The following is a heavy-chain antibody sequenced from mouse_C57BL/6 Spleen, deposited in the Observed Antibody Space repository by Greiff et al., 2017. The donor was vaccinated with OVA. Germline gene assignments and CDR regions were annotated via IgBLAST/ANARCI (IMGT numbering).Heavy chain of an antibody. V-gene: IGHV5-17*01. J-gene: IGHJ1*03. CDR2: ISSGSSTI. D-gene: IGHD1-1*01. Sequence: EVQRVESGGGLVKPGGSLKLSCAASGFTFSDYGMHWVRQAPEKGLEWVSYISSGSSTIYYADTVKGRFTISRDNAKNTLFLQMTSLRSEDTAMYYCARGITTVDDWYFDVWGTGTTVTVSS. CDR3: ARGITTVDDWYFDV. CDR1: GFTFSDYG.